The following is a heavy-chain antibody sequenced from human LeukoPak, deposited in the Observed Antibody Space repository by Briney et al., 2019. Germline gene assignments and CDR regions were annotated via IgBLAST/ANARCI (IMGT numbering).Heavy chain of an antibody. J-gene: IGHJ6*03. CDR3: ARNGTRRYMDV. D-gene: IGHD1-14*01. CDR1: GGSISSGSYY. CDR2: IYTSGST. Sequence: SETLSLTCTVSGGSISSGSYYWSWIRQPAGKRLEWIGRIYTSGSTNYNPSLRSRVTISVDTSKNQFSLKLSSVTDADTAVYYCARNGTRRYMDVWGKGTTVTVSS. V-gene: IGHV4-61*02.